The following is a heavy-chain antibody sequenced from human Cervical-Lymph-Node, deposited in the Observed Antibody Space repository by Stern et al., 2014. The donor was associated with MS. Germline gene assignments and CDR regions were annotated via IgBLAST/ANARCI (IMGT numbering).Heavy chain of an antibody. D-gene: IGHD1-26*01. CDR1: GGSVNSGSHY. J-gene: IGHJ4*02. CDR2: FYGTGST. CDR3: ARDLGPTAAYGY. V-gene: IGHV4-61*01. Sequence: QLQLQESGPGLVKPSETLSLTCSVSGGSVNSGSHYWTWIRQPPGKGLEWSGYFYGTGSTNYNPALKSRVPVSLDTAKNQFSLRLTSVTAADTAMYYCARDLGPTAAYGYWGQGILVTVSS.